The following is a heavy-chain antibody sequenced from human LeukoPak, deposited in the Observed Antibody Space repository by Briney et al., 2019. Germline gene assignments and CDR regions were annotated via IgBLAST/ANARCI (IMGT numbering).Heavy chain of an antibody. CDR1: GFTFSSYD. Sequence: GGSLRLSCAASGFTFSSYDMSWVRQAPGKGLEWVSVIYSGGSTYYADSVKGRFTISRDNSKNTLYLQMNSLRAEDTAVYYCARDRAAGSLFDYWGQGTLVTASS. CDR3: ARDRAAGSLFDY. CDR2: IYSGGST. D-gene: IGHD6-13*01. V-gene: IGHV3-66*01. J-gene: IGHJ4*02.